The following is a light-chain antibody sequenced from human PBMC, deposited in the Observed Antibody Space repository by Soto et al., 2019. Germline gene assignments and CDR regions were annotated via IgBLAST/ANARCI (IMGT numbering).Light chain of an antibody. CDR1: SSDVGAYNY. V-gene: IGLV2-14*01. Sequence: QSVLTQPASVSGSPGQSITISCTGTSSDVGAYNYVSWYQHHPGKAPKLVIYEVSNRPSGLSNRFSGSKSGNTASLTISGLQAEDEADYFCSSYTTTKDVFGTGTKVTVL. CDR3: SSYTTTKDV. CDR2: EVS. J-gene: IGLJ1*01.